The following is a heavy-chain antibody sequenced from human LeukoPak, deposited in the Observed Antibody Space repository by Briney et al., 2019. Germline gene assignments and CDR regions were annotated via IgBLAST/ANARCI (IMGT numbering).Heavy chain of an antibody. D-gene: IGHD3-22*01. CDR3: ARARLYYDSSGYLNDAFDI. CDR1: GGSISNYY. J-gene: IGHJ3*02. Sequence: SETLSLTCTVSGGSISNYYWSWIRQPPGKGLEWIGYIYYSGSTNYNPSLKSRVTISVDTSKNQFSLKLSSVTAADTAVYYCARARLYYDSSGYLNDAFDIWGQGTMVTVSS. V-gene: IGHV4-59*01. CDR2: IYYSGST.